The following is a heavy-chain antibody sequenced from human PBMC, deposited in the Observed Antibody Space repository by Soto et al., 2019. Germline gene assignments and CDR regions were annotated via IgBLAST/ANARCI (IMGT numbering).Heavy chain of an antibody. V-gene: IGHV3-30*18. Sequence: PGGSLRLSCAASGFTFSSYGMHWVRQAPGKGLEWVAVISYDGSNKYYADSVKGRFTISRDNSKNTLYLQMNSLRAEDTAVYYCAKEYYGDASYWGQGTLVTVSS. CDR1: GFTFSSYG. D-gene: IGHD4-17*01. J-gene: IGHJ4*02. CDR3: AKEYYGDASY. CDR2: ISYDGSNK.